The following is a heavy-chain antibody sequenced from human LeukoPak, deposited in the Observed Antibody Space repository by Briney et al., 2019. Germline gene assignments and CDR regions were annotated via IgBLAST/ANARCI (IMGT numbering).Heavy chain of an antibody. D-gene: IGHD3-3*01. CDR3: AKDVGAVFGVVIISGWFDP. V-gene: IGHV3-23*01. J-gene: IGHJ5*02. CDR2: ISGSGGST. CDR1: GFTFSSYA. Sequence: PGGSLRLSCAASGFTFSSYAMSWVRQVPGKGLEWVSAISGSGGSTYYADSVKGRFTISRDNSKNTLYLQMNSLRAEDTAVYYCAKDVGAVFGVVIISGWFDPWGQGTLVTVSS.